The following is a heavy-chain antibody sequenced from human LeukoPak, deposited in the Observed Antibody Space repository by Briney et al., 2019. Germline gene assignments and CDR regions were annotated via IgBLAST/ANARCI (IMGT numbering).Heavy chain of an antibody. Sequence: SETLSLTCTVSGGSIRSYYWSWIRQPPGKGLEWIGYIYYSGSANYNPSLKSRVSISVDTSKNQFSLKLSSVTAADTAVYYCARTGSTVTMLYPFDHWGQGTLVTVSS. CDR3: ARTGSTVTMLYPFDH. D-gene: IGHD4-17*01. CDR2: IYYSGSA. CDR1: GGSIRSYY. J-gene: IGHJ4*02. V-gene: IGHV4-59*01.